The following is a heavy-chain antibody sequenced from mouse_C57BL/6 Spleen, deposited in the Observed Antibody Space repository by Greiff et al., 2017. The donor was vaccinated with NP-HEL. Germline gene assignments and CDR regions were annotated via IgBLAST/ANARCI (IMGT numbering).Heavy chain of an antibody. J-gene: IGHJ1*03. CDR1: GFSLTSYG. CDR2: IWGDGST. V-gene: IGHV2-3*01. Sequence: VMLVESGPGLVAPSQSLSITCTVSGFSLTSYGVSWVRQPPGKGLEWLGVIWGDGSTNYHSALISRLSISKDNSKSQVFVKLTSLQTDDTASYYGAKGGTTVEYCDVWGTGTTVTVSS. D-gene: IGHD1-1*01. CDR3: AKGGTTVEYCDV.